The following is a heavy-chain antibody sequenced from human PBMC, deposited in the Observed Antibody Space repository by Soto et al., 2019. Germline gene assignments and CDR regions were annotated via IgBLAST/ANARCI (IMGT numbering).Heavy chain of an antibody. Sequence: SETLSLPCAVSGCSINSRSYYWGWIRQSPGKGLEWVGSIYYSGSTYYNPSLKSRVAMSVDTSKNQFSLKLRSVSAADTAVYYCARQRTSVVTQAYFDDWGQGSLVTVSS. CDR2: IYYSGST. V-gene: IGHV4-39*01. CDR3: ARQRTSVVTQAYFDD. J-gene: IGHJ4*02. CDR1: GCSINSRSYY. D-gene: IGHD2-21*02.